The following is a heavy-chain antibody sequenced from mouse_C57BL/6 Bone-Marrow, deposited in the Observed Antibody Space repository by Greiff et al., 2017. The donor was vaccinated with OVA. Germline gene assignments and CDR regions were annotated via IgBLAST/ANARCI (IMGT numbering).Heavy chain of an antibody. Sequence: EVKVVESGGGLVQSGRSLRLSCATSGFTFSDFYMEWVRQAPGKGLEWIAASRNKANDYTTEYSASVKGRFIVSRDTSHSILYLQMNALRAEDTAIYFCAREANYDYLYSYIYVWGTEAPVTASS. CDR3: AREANYDYLYSYIYV. CDR2: SRNKANDYTT. D-gene: IGHD2-4*01. V-gene: IGHV7-1*01. J-gene: IGHJ1*03. CDR1: GFTFSDFY.